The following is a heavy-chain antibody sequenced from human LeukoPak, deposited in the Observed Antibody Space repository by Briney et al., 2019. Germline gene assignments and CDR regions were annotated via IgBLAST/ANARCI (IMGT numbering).Heavy chain of an antibody. CDR2: ISGSGGST. J-gene: IGHJ4*02. CDR1: GFTFSRNS. CDR3: AKGPGSGSYYFL. V-gene: IGHV3-23*01. Sequence: GGSLRLSCAVSGFTFSRNSMHWVRQAPGKGLEWVSAISGSGGSTYYADSVKGRFTISRDNSKNTLYLQMNSLRAEDTAVYYCAKGPGSGSYYFLWGQGTLVTVSS. D-gene: IGHD3-10*01.